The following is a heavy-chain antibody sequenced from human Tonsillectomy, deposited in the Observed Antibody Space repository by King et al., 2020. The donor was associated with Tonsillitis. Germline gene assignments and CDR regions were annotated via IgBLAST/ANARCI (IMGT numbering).Heavy chain of an antibody. Sequence: TLKESGPTLVKPTQTLTMTCTFSGFSLSTHGVGVGWIRQPPGTALEWLALIYWDDDKRYSPSLKSRLTIHKDTSKTQAVLTIPNMDPVDTATYYCAHRPKSSYSSGWLFDYWGQGTLVTVSS. D-gene: IGHD6-19*01. CDR2: IYWDDDK. CDR1: GFSLSTHGVG. J-gene: IGHJ4*02. CDR3: AHRPKSSYSSGWLFDY. V-gene: IGHV2-5*02.